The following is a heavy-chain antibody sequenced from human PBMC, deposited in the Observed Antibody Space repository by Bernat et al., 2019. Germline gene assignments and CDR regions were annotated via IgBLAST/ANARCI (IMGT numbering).Heavy chain of an antibody. CDR1: GFTFGDYA. CDR2: IRSKAYGGTT. D-gene: IGHD5-12*01. CDR3: TSLRGYSGYDWVFDI. V-gene: IGHV3-49*04. J-gene: IGHJ3*02. Sequence: EVQLVESGGGLVQPGRSLRLSCTASGFTFGDYAMSWVRQAPGKGLEWVGFIRSKAYGGTTEYAASVKGRFTISRDDSKSIAYLQMNSLKTEDTAVYYCTSLRGYSGYDWVFDIWGQGTMVTVSS.